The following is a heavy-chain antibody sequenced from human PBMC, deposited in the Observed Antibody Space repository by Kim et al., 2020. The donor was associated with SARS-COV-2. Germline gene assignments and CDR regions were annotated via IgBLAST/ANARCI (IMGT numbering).Heavy chain of an antibody. D-gene: IGHD6-19*01. V-gene: IGHV7-4-1*02. CDR1: GYRFTSYA. CDR3: ARDGGMMSGWSWQDY. CDR2: INTNTGKP. J-gene: IGHJ4*02. Sequence: ASVKVSCKASGYRFTSYAINWVRQAPGQGLDSMGWINTNTGKPTYAQGFTGRFVFSLDTSVSTAYLQISSLETEDTAVYYCARDGGMMSGWSWQDYWGQGTLVTVSS.